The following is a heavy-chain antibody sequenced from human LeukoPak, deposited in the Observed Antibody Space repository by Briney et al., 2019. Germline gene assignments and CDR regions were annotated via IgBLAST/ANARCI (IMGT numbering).Heavy chain of an antibody. D-gene: IGHD5-18*01. CDR3: AKAGLWSGFDY. CDR1: GFTFDVYA. V-gene: IGHV3-9*03. Sequence: PGGSLRLSCAASGFTFDVYAMHWVRQAPGKGLEWVSGISWNSGSIGYADSVKGRFTISRDNAKNSLYLQMNSLRAEDMALYYCAKAGLWSGFDYWGQGTLVTVSS. J-gene: IGHJ4*02. CDR2: ISWNSGSI.